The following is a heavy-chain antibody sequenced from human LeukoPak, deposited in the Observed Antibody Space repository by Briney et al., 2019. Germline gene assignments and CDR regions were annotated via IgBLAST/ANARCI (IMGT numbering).Heavy chain of an antibody. J-gene: IGHJ5*02. CDR2: IYPGDSDT. V-gene: IGHV5-51*01. D-gene: IGHD1-7*01. CDR3: ARLGITGTTLSWFDP. Sequence: GESLKISCKGSGYSLTNNWIGWVRQMPGKGLEWMGIIYPGDSDTRYSPSFQGQVTISADKSISTAYLQWSSLKASDTAMYYCARLGITGTTLSWFDPWGQGTLVTVSS. CDR1: GYSLTNNW.